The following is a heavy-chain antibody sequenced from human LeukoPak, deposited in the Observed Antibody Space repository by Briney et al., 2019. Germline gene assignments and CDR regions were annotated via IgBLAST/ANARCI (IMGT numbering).Heavy chain of an antibody. J-gene: IGHJ4*02. CDR1: GGSISSSSYY. CDR3: ARHSSFAVGATHFFDY. Sequence: ASETLSLTCTVSGGSISSSSYYWGWIRQPPGEGLEWIGSIYYSGSTYYNPSLKSRVTISVDTSKNQFSLKLSSVTAADTAVYYCARHSSFAVGATHFFDYWGQGTLVTVSS. V-gene: IGHV4-39*01. D-gene: IGHD1-26*01. CDR2: IYYSGST.